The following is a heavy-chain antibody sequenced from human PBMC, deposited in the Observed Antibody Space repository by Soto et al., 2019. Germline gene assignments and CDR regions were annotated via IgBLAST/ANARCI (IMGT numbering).Heavy chain of an antibody. J-gene: IGHJ4*02. V-gene: IGHV2-5*01. D-gene: IGHD5-12*01. CDR1: GFSLSTSGVG. CDR2: IYWNDDK. Sequence: SGPTLVNPTQTLTLTCTFSGFSLSTSGVGVGWIRQPPGKALEWLALIYWNDDKRYSPSLKSRLTITKDTSKNQVVLTMTNMDPVDTATYYCARGIVATKWFLYFDYWGQGTLVTVSS. CDR3: ARGIVATKWFLYFDY.